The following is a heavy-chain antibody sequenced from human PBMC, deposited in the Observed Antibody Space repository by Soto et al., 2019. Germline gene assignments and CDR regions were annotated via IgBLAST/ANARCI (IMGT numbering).Heavy chain of an antibody. CDR1: GFTFGNSW. V-gene: IGHV3-74*01. CDR3: TRDNNFSYDY. D-gene: IGHD1-1*01. Sequence: EVQLLESGGGLVQPGGSLRLSCAASGFTFGNSWMHWVRQTPGKGLVWLSHIRPDGSTTRDADSVQGRFITSRDNARSTLYLHMNSLRAEDTAVYFCTRDNNFSYDYWGQGILVTVSS. CDR2: IRPDGSTT. J-gene: IGHJ4*02.